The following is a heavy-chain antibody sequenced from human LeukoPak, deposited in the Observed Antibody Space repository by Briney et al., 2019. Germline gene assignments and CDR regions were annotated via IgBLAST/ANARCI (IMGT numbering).Heavy chain of an antibody. V-gene: IGHV4-39*01. CDR2: IYYSGST. J-gene: IGHJ5*02. CDR3: ARQAYDFWSGYSPSNWFDP. Sequence: SETLSLTCTVSGGSISSSSYYWGWIRQPPGKGLEWFGSIYYSGSTYYNPSLKSRVTISVDTSKNQFSLKLSSVTAADTAVYYCARQAYDFWSGYSPSNWFDPWGQGTLVTVSS. D-gene: IGHD3-3*01. CDR1: GGSISSSSYY.